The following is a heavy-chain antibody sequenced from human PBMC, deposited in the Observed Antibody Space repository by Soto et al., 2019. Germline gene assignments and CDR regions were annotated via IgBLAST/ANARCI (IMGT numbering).Heavy chain of an antibody. CDR3: AHSQYIYGYDFDY. J-gene: IGHJ4*02. V-gene: IGHV2-5*02. Sequence: QITLKESGPTLVKPTQTLTLTCTFSGFSLYTSGVGVGWIRQPPGKALEWLALLFWDDDMRYSPSLKSRLTIPKDTSKDQVVLTMTNMDPGDTAKYYCAHSQYIYGYDFDYWGQGNLVTVSS. CDR1: GFSLYTSGVG. D-gene: IGHD5-18*01. CDR2: LFWDDDM.